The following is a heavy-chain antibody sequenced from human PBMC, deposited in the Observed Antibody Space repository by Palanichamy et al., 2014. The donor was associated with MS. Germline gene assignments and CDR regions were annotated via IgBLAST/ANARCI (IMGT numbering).Heavy chain of an antibody. CDR1: GFTFSDYS. Sequence: EVQLVESGGNLVQPGGSLRLSCTASGFTFSDYSMNWVRQAPGKRLEWVSYISGRGGTTHYADSVQGRFVISRDNGKNSLFLQMDGLRADDTAMYFCARNPTSGYPYYFDSWGQGTLVSVST. CDR3: ARNPTSGYPYYFDS. V-gene: IGHV3-48*01. CDR2: ISGRGGTT. J-gene: IGHJ4*02. D-gene: IGHD3-22*01.